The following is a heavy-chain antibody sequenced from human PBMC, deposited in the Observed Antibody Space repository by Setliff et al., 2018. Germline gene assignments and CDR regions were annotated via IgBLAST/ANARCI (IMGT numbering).Heavy chain of an antibody. D-gene: IGHD2-2*01. V-gene: IGHV3-48*03. J-gene: IGHJ3*02. Sequence: PGGSLRLSCAASGFTFSSYEMNWVRQAPGKGLEWVSYISSSGSTIYYADSVKGRFTISRDNAKNSLYLQMNSLRAEDTAVYYCARVARVVLSRNAFDIWGQGTMVTVSS. CDR3: ARVARVVLSRNAFDI. CDR2: ISSSGSTI. CDR1: GFTFSSYE.